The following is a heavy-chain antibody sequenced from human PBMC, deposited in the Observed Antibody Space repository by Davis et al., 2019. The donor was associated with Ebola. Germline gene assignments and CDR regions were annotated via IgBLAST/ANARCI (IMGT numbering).Heavy chain of an antibody. V-gene: IGHV4-31*03. Sequence: PSETLSLTCTVSGYSISSGYYWSWIRQHPGKGLEWIGYIYYSGNTYYNPSLKSRVTISVDTSKNQFSLKLTSVTAADTAVYYCAREWSSSSCMDVWGKGTTVTVSS. D-gene: IGHD6-6*01. CDR3: AREWSSSSCMDV. CDR2: IYYSGNT. J-gene: IGHJ6*03. CDR1: GYSISSGYY.